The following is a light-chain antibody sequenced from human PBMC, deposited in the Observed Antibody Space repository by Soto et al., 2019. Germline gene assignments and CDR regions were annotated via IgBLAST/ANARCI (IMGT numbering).Light chain of an antibody. CDR3: QQYGSSPRT. J-gene: IGKJ1*01. CDR2: GAS. CDR1: QSARSDY. Sequence: EIVLTQSPGTLSLSPGERATLSCRASQSARSDYLAWYQQKPGQAPRLHIYGASTRATGIPDRFTGSGSGTDFTLTISRLEPEDFAVYYCQQYGSSPRTFGQGTKVDIK. V-gene: IGKV3-20*01.